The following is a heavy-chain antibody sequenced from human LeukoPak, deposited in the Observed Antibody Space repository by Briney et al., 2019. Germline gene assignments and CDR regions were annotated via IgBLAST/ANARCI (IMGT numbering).Heavy chain of an antibody. CDR1: GGSISSGGYY. J-gene: IGHJ4*02. Sequence: SETLSLTCTVSGGSISSGGYYWSWIRQPPGKGLEWIGYIYHSGSTYYNPSLKSRVTISVDRSKNQFSLKLSSVTAADTAVYYCARINPGLFRIAARPYYFDYWGQGTLVTVSS. D-gene: IGHD6-6*01. CDR3: ARINPGLFRIAARPYYFDY. CDR2: IYHSGST. V-gene: IGHV4-30-2*01.